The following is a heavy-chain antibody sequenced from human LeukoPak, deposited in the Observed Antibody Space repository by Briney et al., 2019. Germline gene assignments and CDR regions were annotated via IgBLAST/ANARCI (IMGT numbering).Heavy chain of an antibody. CDR2: ITGSGGGT. J-gene: IGHJ5*02. CDR1: GFTFSNYG. V-gene: IGHV3-23*01. D-gene: IGHD3-22*01. Sequence: AGSLRLSCAASGFTFSNYGMGWVRQAPGMGLEWVSSITGSGGGTYFADSVKGRFTISRNNSKNTVYLQLNSLRLDDTAVYYCARAEDSSVYYVPNWFDPWGQGTLVSVSS. CDR3: ARAEDSSVYYVPNWFDP.